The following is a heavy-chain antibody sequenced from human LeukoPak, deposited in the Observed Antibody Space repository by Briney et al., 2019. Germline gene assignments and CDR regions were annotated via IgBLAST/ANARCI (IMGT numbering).Heavy chain of an antibody. CDR2: INPNSGGT. D-gene: IGHD1-26*01. J-gene: IGHJ4*02. CDR3: ARGELFGELPRDY. CDR1: GYTFTSYY. Sequence: RASVTVSCKASGYTFTSYYMHWVRQAPGQGLEWMGWINPNSGGTNYAQKFQGRVTMTRDTSISTAYMELSRLRSDDTAVYYCARGELFGELPRDYWGQGTLVTVSS. V-gene: IGHV1-2*02.